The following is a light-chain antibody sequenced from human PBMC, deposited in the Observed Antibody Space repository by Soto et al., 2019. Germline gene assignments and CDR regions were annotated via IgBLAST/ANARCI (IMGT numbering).Light chain of an antibody. Sequence: QSVLTQPASVSGSPGQSTTISCTGTSSDIGGYNYVSWYQQLPGEAPKLIIYDVSDRPSGVSTRFSGSKSGNTASLTISGLQAVDEGDYYCSSFTSRHTYVFGTGTKVTVL. J-gene: IGLJ1*01. CDR1: SSDIGGYNY. CDR3: SSFTSRHTYV. CDR2: DVS. V-gene: IGLV2-14*01.